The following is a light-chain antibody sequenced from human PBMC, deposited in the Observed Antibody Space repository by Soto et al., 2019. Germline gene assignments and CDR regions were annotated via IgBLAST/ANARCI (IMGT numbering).Light chain of an antibody. V-gene: IGKV3-15*01. Sequence: EVVMTQSPDTMSVSPGERATLSCRASQNLSRNLAWYQQQPGQAPRLLIYGASTRATGIPARFSGSGSGTDFTLTISSLQSEDFAVYYCQHYDNWPDTFGQGTKLEIK. J-gene: IGKJ2*01. CDR2: GAS. CDR1: QNLSRN. CDR3: QHYDNWPDT.